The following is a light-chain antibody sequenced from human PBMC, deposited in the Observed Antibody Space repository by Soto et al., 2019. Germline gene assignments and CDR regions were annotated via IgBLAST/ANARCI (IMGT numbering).Light chain of an antibody. J-gene: IGLJ2*01. CDR3: QSYDSSLSGSVV. Sequence: QSVLTQPPSMSGAPGQRVTISWTGGNSNIGAGYYVHWYQQLPGAAPKLLIYSNNNRPSGVPDRFSGSKSGTSASLAITGLPAEDEADYYCQSYDSSLSGSVVFGGGTKLTVL. CDR1: NSNIGAGYY. V-gene: IGLV1-40*01. CDR2: SNN.